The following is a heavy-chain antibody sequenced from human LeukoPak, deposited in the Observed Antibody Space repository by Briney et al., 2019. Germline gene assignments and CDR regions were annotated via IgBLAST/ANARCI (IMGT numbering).Heavy chain of an antibody. V-gene: IGHV3-23*01. Sequence: GGSLRLSCAASGFTISTYGMNWVRQAPRKGLEWVSVIFGSGDSTYYADSVKGRFTISRDRSKNTLYLEMHSLRADDTAVYYCAKDQKPDSGYDIDYWGQGTLVTVSS. CDR3: AKDQKPDSGYDIDY. CDR2: IFGSGDST. CDR1: GFTISTYG. J-gene: IGHJ4*02. D-gene: IGHD5-12*01.